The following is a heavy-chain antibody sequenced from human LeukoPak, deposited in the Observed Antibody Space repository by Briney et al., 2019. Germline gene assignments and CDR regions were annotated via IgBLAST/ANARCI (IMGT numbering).Heavy chain of an antibody. V-gene: IGHV1-18*01. CDR1: GYTYPSYG. J-gene: IGHJ4*02. CDR3: AREVPYDSSRYYQPFDY. Sequence: GASVKVSCKASGYTYPSYGISWVRQAPGQGLEWMGWISAYNGNRNYAQKFQGRVTMTTDTSTSTAYMELRSLRSDDTAVYYCAREVPYDSSRYYQPFDYWGQGTLVTVSS. CDR2: ISAYNGNR. D-gene: IGHD3-22*01.